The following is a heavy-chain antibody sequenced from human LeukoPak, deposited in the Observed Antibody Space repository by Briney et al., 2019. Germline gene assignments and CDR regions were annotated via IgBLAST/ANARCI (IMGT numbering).Heavy chain of an antibody. CDR3: ARDPVPATARHFDY. V-gene: IGHV3-30*01. Sequence: GGLLRLFCATSGLHFSSYAMHCSRQDPAQGIEWITVTSSDGNIKYYADSVKGRFTISRDNSKNTLYLQMNSLRGEDTGVYYCARDPVPATARHFDYWGQGTLVTVSS. D-gene: IGHD1-1*01. CDR1: GLHFSSYA. CDR2: TSSDGNIK. J-gene: IGHJ4*02.